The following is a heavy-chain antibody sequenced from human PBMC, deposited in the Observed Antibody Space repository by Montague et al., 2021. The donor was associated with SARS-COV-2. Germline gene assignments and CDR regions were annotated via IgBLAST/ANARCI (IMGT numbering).Heavy chain of an antibody. D-gene: IGHD3-22*01. CDR3: ARGPPFDSSGYYWKD. Sequence: SETLSLTCTVYGGSLSGYYWSWIRQPPGKGLEWIGEINHSRSTNYNPSLESRVIISVDTSKNQFSLNLSSVIAADTAVYYCARGPPFDSSGYYWKDWGQGTLVTVSS. CDR2: INHSRST. CDR1: GGSLSGYY. V-gene: IGHV4-34*01. J-gene: IGHJ4*02.